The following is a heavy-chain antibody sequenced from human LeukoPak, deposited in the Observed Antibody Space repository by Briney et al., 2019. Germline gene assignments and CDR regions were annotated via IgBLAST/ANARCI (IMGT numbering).Heavy chain of an antibody. CDR2: MNPNSGNT. D-gene: IGHD3-9*01. Sequence: GASVKVSCKASGYTFTSYDINWVRQATGQGLEWMGWMNPNSGNTGYAQKFQGRVTMTRNTSISTAYMELSSLRSEDTAVYYCARGPLRYFDWLELSDVAGGFDLWGRGTLVTVSS. CDR1: GYTFTSYD. V-gene: IGHV1-8*01. CDR3: ARGPLRYFDWLELSDVAGGFDL. J-gene: IGHJ2*01.